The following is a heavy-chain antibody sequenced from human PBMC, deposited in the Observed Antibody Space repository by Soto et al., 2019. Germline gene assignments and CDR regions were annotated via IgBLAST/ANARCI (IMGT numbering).Heavy chain of an antibody. Sequence: GEALKISCTGSGYSFTSYWIGWVRQMPGKGLEWMGIIYPGDSDTRYSPSFQGQVTISADKSISTAYLQWSSLKASDTAMYYCARLGGHYYYYYGMDVWGQGTTVTVSS. V-gene: IGHV5-51*01. CDR2: IYPGDSDT. CDR3: ARLGGHYYYYYGMDV. D-gene: IGHD3-16*01. CDR1: GYSFTSYW. J-gene: IGHJ6*02.